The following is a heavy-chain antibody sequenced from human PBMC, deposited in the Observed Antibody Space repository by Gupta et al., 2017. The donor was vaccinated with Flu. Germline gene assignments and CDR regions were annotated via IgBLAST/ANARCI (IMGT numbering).Heavy chain of an antibody. V-gene: IGHV3-49*04. Sequence: DYAMSWVRQAPGKGLEWVGFIRSKAYGGTTEYAASVKGRFTISRDDSKSIAYLQMNSLKTEDTAVYYCTRVLTGTTLGVYWGQGTLVTVSS. CDR1: DYA. D-gene: IGHD1-7*01. J-gene: IGHJ4*02. CDR3: TRVLTGTTLGVY. CDR2: IRSKAYGGTT.